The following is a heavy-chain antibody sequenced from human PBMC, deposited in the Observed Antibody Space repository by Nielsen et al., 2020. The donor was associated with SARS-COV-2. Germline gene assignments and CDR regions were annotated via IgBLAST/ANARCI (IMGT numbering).Heavy chain of an antibody. D-gene: IGHD3-22*01. CDR1: GFKFSDYF. CDR2: ISGSGSYT. Sequence: GESLKISCAASGFKFSDYFMSWIRQAPGKGLECVSYISGSGSYTKYADSVTGRFTISRDNAENTVYLEMNSLTADDTAVYYCVRVRDDGYYYDTGPFDYWGQGTLVTVSS. J-gene: IGHJ4*02. CDR3: VRVRDDGYYYDTGPFDY. V-gene: IGHV3-11*06.